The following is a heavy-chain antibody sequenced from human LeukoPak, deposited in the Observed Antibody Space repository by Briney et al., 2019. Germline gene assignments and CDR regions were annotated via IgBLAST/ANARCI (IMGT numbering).Heavy chain of an antibody. V-gene: IGHV4-61*02. CDR1: GGSIGSGSYY. CDR2: IYTSGST. D-gene: IGHD2-15*01. CDR3: ARGVVVRGWFDP. J-gene: IGHJ5*02. Sequence: SQTLSLTCTVSGGSIGSGSYYWSWIRQPAGKGLEWIGRIYTSGSTNYNPSLKSRVTISVDTSKNQFSLKLSSVTAADTAVYYCARGVVVRGWFDPWGQGTLVTVSS.